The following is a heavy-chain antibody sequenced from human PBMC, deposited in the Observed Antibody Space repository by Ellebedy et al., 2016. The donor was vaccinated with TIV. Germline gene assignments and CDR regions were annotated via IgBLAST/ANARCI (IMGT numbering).Heavy chain of an antibody. J-gene: IGHJ4*02. CDR2: ISAYNGNT. D-gene: IGHD2-2*01. CDR1: GYPFPNYG. CDR3: ARDVPADAAALLDY. Sequence: AASVKVSCKACGYPFPNYGVSWVRQAPGQGLEWVGWISAYNGNTKYGQKFQGRISLTTDTSMGTAYMELRSLRSDDTGVYFCARDVPADAAALLDYWGQGTRVTVSS. V-gene: IGHV1-18*04.